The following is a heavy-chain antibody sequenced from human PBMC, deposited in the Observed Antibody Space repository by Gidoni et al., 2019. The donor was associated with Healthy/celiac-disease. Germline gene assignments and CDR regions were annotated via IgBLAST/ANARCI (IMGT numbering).Heavy chain of an antibody. D-gene: IGHD6-19*01. J-gene: IGHJ2*01. CDR3: ARQPQWLVPAGWYFDL. CDR1: GGSISSYY. Sequence: QVQLQESGPGLVKPSETLSLTCTVSGGSISSYYWSWIRQPPGKGLEWIGYIYYSVSTNYNPSLKSRVTISVDPSKNQFSLKLSSVTAADTAVYYCARQPQWLVPAGWYFDLWGRGTLVTVSS. CDR2: IYYSVST. V-gene: IGHV4-59*08.